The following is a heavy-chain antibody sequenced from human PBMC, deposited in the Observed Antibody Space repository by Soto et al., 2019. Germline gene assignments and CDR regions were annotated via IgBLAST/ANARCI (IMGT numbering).Heavy chain of an antibody. D-gene: IGHD2-8*01. J-gene: IGHJ6*02. CDR2: IIPIFGTA. V-gene: IGHV1-69*13. CDR3: ASYPVYALDYDMDV. Sequence: SVKVSCKASGGTFSSYAISWVRQAPGQGLEWMGGIIPIFGTANYAQKFQGRVTITADESTSTAYMELSSLRSEDTAVYYCASYPVYALDYDMDVWGQGTTVTVSS. CDR1: GGTFSSYA.